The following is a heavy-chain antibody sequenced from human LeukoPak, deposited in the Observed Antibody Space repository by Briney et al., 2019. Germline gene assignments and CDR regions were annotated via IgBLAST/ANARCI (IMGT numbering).Heavy chain of an antibody. D-gene: IGHD6-6*01. CDR2: ISGSGGNT. Sequence: GGSLRLSCAASGFTFSSYAMSWARQAPGKGLEWVAAISGSGGNTYYADSVKGRFTISRDTSKNTLYLQMNSLRAEDTAVYYCAKAFTTITARFDDWGQGTPVTVSS. CDR1: GFTFSSYA. J-gene: IGHJ4*02. V-gene: IGHV3-23*01. CDR3: AKAFTTITARFDD.